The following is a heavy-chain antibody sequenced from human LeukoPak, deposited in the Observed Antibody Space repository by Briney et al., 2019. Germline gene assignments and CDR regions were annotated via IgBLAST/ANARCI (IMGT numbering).Heavy chain of an antibody. D-gene: IGHD1-26*01. CDR2: ISAYNGHT. CDR1: GYTFTSYG. V-gene: IGHV1-18*01. Sequence: GASVTVSCTASGYTFTSYGISWVRQAPGQGLEWMGWISAYNGHTNYAQKLQGRVTITTDTSTSTAYMELRSLRSDDTAVYYCARGRAQTWELPSFLFDPWGQGTLVTVSS. J-gene: IGHJ5*02. CDR3: ARGRAQTWELPSFLFDP.